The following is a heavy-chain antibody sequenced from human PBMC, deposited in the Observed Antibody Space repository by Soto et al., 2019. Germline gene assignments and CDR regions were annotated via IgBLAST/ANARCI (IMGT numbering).Heavy chain of an antibody. D-gene: IGHD2-2*01. CDR2: IYTSGST. CDR3: ARDRYCSSTSCRNWFDP. V-gene: IGHV4-4*07. J-gene: IGHJ5*02. CDR1: GCSISSYY. Sequence: PSETLSLTCAVSGCSISSYYWSWIRQPAGKGLEWIGRIYTSGSTNYNPSLKSRVTMSVDTSKNQFSLKLSSVTAADTAVYYCARDRYCSSTSCRNWFDPWGQGTLVTVSS.